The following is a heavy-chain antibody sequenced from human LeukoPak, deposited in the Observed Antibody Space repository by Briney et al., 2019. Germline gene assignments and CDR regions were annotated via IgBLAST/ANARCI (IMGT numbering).Heavy chain of an antibody. V-gene: IGHV3-23*01. J-gene: IGHJ4*02. CDR1: GFTFSSYA. D-gene: IGHD2-2*01. CDR2: ISGSGGST. Sequence: GGSLRLSCAASGFTFSSYAMSWVRQAPGKGLEWVSAISGSGGSTYYADSVKGRFTISRDNSKNTLYLQMNSLRAEDTAVYYCAKPEGGDIVVVPAANCGYWGQGTLVTVSS. CDR3: AKPEGGDIVVVPAANCGY.